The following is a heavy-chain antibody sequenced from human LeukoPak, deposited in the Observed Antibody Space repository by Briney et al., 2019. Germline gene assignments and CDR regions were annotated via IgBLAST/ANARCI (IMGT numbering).Heavy chain of an antibody. Sequence: PSETLSLTCAVYGGSFSGYYWSWIRQPPGKGLEWIGEINHSGSTNYNPSLKSRVTISVDTSKNQFSLKLSSVTAADTAVYYCARHEFRLPNYSGYSGYSRIAVAGPRREFDYWGQGTLVTVSS. CDR1: GGSFSGYY. CDR3: ARHEFRLPNYSGYSGYSRIAVAGPRREFDY. V-gene: IGHV4-34*01. J-gene: IGHJ4*02. D-gene: IGHD6-19*01. CDR2: INHSGST.